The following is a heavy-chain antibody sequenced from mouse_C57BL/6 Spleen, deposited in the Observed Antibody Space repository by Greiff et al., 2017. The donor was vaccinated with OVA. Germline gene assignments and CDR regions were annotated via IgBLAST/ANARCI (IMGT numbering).Heavy chain of an antibody. CDR3: ARQRNYGSGGWYFDV. D-gene: IGHD1-1*01. V-gene: IGHV5-6*01. Sequence: DVQLVESGGDLVKPGGSLKLSCAASGFTFSSYGMSWVRQTPDKRLEWVATISSGGSYTYYPDSVKGRFTISRDNAKNTLYLQMSSLKSEDTAMYYCARQRNYGSGGWYFDVWGTGTTVTVSS. CDR1: GFTFSSYG. CDR2: ISSGGSYT. J-gene: IGHJ1*03.